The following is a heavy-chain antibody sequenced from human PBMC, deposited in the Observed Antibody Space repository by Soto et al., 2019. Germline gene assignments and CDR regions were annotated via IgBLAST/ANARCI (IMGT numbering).Heavy chain of an antibody. CDR1: GFTFSHAW. CDR3: CVVNRLDQYSKSGYWFDP. CDR2: IKSKADGETK. V-gene: IGHV3-15*01. Sequence: GGSLRLSCAASGFTFSHAWMSWVRQAPGKGLEWVGRIKSKADGETKDYGAPVRGRFTISRDDAKDTLYLQMNSLRIEDTAVYYCCVVNRLDQYSKSGYWFDPWGPGTLVTVSS. D-gene: IGHD4-4*01. J-gene: IGHJ5*02.